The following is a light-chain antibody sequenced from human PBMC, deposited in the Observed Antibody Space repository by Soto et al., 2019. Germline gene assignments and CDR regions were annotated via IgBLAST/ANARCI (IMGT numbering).Light chain of an antibody. J-gene: IGKJ3*01. Sequence: DIVMTQSPDSLAVSLGERATINCKSSQIVLYSSNNKNYLAWYQQKPGQPPKLLIYWAFTRESGVPDRFSGSGSGTDFTLTISSLQPEDFGTYYCQQANSFPLTFGPGTKVDIK. CDR2: WAF. V-gene: IGKV4-1*01. CDR3: QQANSFPLT. CDR1: QIVLYSSNNKNY.